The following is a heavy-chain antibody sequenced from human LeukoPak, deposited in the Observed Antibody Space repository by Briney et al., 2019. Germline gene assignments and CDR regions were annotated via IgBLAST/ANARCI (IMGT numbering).Heavy chain of an antibody. D-gene: IGHD1-26*01. CDR3: ARVGSSGSYFDY. Sequence: GASVKVSCKASGGTFSSYAISWVRQAPGQGLEWMGGIIPIFGTANYAQKFQGRVTITADESTSTAYMELSSLRSEDMAVYYCARVGSSGSYFDYWGQGTLVTVSS. CDR2: IIPIFGTA. CDR1: GGTFSSYA. J-gene: IGHJ4*02. V-gene: IGHV1-69*13.